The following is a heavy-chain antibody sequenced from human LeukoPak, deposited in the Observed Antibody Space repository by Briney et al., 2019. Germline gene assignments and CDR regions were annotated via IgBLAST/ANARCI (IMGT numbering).Heavy chain of an antibody. CDR3: AKSVVAVAVNLDY. D-gene: IGHD6-19*01. J-gene: IGHJ4*02. CDR1: GFTFRSYG. CDR2: IGGSGVNT. V-gene: IGHV3-23*01. Sequence: GGSLRLSCAASGFTFRSYGMSWVRQAPGKGLEWVSAIGGSGVNTYYADSVKGRFTISRDNPKYTLYLEMNSLRAEDTAVYYCAKSVVAVAVNLDYWGQGTLVTVSS.